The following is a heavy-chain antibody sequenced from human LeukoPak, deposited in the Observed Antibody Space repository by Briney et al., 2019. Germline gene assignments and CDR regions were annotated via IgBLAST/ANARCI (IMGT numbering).Heavy chain of an antibody. CDR2: KSDGST. CDR1: GFTFSSYW. D-gene: IGHD3-22*01. J-gene: IGHJ1*01. CDR3: ARAPSEIGGYYPEYFRH. Sequence: PGGSLRLSCAASGFTFSSYWMHWVRQAPGKGLVWVSRKSDGSTNYADSVKGRFTISRDNAKNTVSLQMNSLRAEDTGVYYCARAPSEIGGYYPEYFRHWGRGTLVTVSS. V-gene: IGHV3-74*01.